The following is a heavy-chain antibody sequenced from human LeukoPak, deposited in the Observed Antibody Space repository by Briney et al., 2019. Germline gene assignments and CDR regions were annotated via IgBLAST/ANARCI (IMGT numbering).Heavy chain of an antibody. Sequence: GSLRLSCAASGFTFNNYGMHWVRQAPGKGLEWVAVISYDGSNNYYADSVKGRFTISRDNSKNTLYLQMNSLRAEDTAVYYCARDNVAWGARLEWSPSLGYWGQGTLVTVSS. CDR1: GFTFNNYG. V-gene: IGHV3-30*03. CDR2: ISYDGSNN. CDR3: ARDNVAWGARLEWSPSLGY. J-gene: IGHJ4*02. D-gene: IGHD6-6*01.